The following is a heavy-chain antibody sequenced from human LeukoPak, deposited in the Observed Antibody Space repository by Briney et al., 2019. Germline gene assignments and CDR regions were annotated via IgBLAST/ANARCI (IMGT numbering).Heavy chain of an antibody. CDR1: GGSISSGDYY. J-gene: IGHJ4*02. CDR2: IYYSGST. CDR3: ATAVGYIYGDYDYYFDY. V-gene: IGHV4-30-4*08. Sequence: SETLSLTCTVSGGSISSGDYYWSWIRQPPGKGLEWIGYIYYSGSTYYNPSLKSRVTISVDTSKNQFSPKLSSVTAADTAVYYCATAVGYIYGDYDYYFDYWGQGTLVTVSS. D-gene: IGHD4-17*01.